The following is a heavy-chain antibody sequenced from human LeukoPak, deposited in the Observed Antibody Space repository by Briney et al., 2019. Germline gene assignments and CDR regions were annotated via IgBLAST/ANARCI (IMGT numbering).Heavy chain of an antibody. CDR3: AKDRLFGAERAYYDFWSGYLTPPV. V-gene: IGHV3-9*01. CDR2: ISWNSGSI. D-gene: IGHD3-3*01. CDR1: GFTFDDYA. J-gene: IGHJ4*02. Sequence: PGGSLRLSCAASGFTFDDYAMHWVRQAPGKGLEWVSGISWNSGSIGYADSVKGRFTISRDNSKNTLYLQMNSLRAEDTAVYYCAKDRLFGAERAYYDFWSGYLTPPVWGQGTLVTVSS.